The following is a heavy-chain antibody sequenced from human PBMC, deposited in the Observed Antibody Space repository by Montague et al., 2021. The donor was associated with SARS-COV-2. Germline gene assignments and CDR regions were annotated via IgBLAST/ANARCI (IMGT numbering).Heavy chain of an antibody. CDR3: ARDLRYFAWDGVDY. CDR1: GFTFSSYA. Sequence: SLRLSCAASGFTFSSYAMHWVRQAPGKGLEWVAVISYDGSNKYYADSVKGRFTISRDNSKNTLYLQMNSLRAEDTAVYYCARDLRYFAWDGVDYWGQGTLVTVSS. D-gene: IGHD3-9*01. J-gene: IGHJ4*02. CDR2: ISYDGSNK. V-gene: IGHV3-30*04.